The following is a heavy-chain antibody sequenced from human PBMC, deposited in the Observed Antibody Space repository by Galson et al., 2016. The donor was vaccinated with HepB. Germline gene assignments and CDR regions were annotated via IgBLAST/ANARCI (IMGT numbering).Heavy chain of an antibody. CDR3: AGEPQYSSPPFYYYYAVDV. CDR2: IYYSGST. Sequence: SETLSLTCTVSGGSVSSGSYYWSWIRQPPGKGLEWIGYIYYSGSTNYNPSLKSRVTISVDTSKNQFSLKLSSVTAADTAVYYCAGEPQYSSPPFYYYYAVDVWGQGTTVTVSS. J-gene: IGHJ6*02. D-gene: IGHD6-19*01. CDR1: GGSVSSGSYY. V-gene: IGHV4-61*01.